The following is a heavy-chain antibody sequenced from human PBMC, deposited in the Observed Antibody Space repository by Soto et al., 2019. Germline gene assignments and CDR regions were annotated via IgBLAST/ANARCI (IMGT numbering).Heavy chain of an antibody. Sequence: PSETQSLTCTVAGGTIRSYDWSWIRQPPGKGLEWIGYIYNTGSTIYNPSLKSRVTISVDTPKNQFSLKLNSVTAADTAVYYCARDLWGYCGTDCYPLDVWGQGTTVTVSS. J-gene: IGHJ6*02. CDR2: IYNTGST. CDR1: GGTIRSYD. CDR3: ARDLWGYCGTDCYPLDV. D-gene: IGHD2-21*02. V-gene: IGHV4-59*01.